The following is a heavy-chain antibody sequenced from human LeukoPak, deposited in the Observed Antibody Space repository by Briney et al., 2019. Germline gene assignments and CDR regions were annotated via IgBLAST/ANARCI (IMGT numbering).Heavy chain of an antibody. CDR2: INWNGGST. CDR3: ARGTITMIGRDAFDI. CDR1: GFTFDDYG. V-gene: IGHV3-20*04. J-gene: IGHJ3*02. Sequence: RPGGSLRLSCAASGFTFDDYGMSWVRQAPGKGLEWVSGINWNGGSTGYADSVKGRFTISRDNAKNSLYLQMNSLRAEDTAVYYCARGTITMIGRDAFDIWGQGTMVTVSS. D-gene: IGHD3-22*01.